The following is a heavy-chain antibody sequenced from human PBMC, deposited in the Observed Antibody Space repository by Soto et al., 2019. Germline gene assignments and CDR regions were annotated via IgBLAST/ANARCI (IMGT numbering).Heavy chain of an antibody. V-gene: IGHV4-59*01. CDR1: GGSISSNY. CDR2: VYNSGST. D-gene: IGHD6-13*01. Sequence: SETRSRTCTVSGGSISSNYCTCIRLPPGKGLERIGYVYNSGSTNYNPSLKCRVTISEDTSTSQFSLKVNSMTAADTAVYYCARYRREAVAGYTLDNWGQGILVTVSS. J-gene: IGHJ4*02. CDR3: ARYRREAVAGYTLDN.